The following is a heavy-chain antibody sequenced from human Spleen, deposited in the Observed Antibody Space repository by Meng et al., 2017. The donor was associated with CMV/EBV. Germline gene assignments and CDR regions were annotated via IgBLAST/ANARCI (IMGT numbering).Heavy chain of an antibody. CDR3: ARANGYDILTGYSPRGDY. J-gene: IGHJ4*02. Sequence: TFTSYDINWVRQATGQGLEWMGWMNPNSGNTGYAQKFQGRVTMTRNTSISTAYMELSSLRSEDTAVYYCARANGYDILTGYSPRGDYWGQGTLVTVSS. CDR2: MNPNSGNT. D-gene: IGHD3-9*01. CDR1: TFTSYD. V-gene: IGHV1-8*01.